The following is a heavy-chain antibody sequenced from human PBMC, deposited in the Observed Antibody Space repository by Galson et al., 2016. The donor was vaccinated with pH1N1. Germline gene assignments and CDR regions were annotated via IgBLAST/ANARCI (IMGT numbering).Heavy chain of an antibody. CDR2: IYWDDDK. Sequence: PALVKPTQTLTLTCTFSGFSLSTSGVGVGWIRQPPGKALEWLALIYWDDDKRYSPSLKSRLTITKDTSKNQVVLTMTNMDPVDTATYYCARNGDGDYVGYFDYWGQGTLVTVSS. V-gene: IGHV2-5*02. CDR1: GFSLSTSGVG. D-gene: IGHD4-17*01. CDR3: ARNGDGDYVGYFDY. J-gene: IGHJ4*02.